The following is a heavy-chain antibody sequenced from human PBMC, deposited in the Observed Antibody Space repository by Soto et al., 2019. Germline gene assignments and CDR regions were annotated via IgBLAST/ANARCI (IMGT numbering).Heavy chain of an antibody. CDR2: TNPNSGGT. V-gene: IGHV1-2*04. Sequence: QVQLVQSGAEVKKPGASLKVSCKTSGYTFTGYYMHWLRQAPGQGLEWMGWTNPNSGGTNYAQKFQGWVTMTRATSISTDYKDLRRLGADDTAVYFCARVGHLRGWYGAYHDDDMDDWGKGT. CDR1: GYTFTGYY. J-gene: IGHJ6*04. CDR3: ARVGHLRGWYGAYHDDDMDD. D-gene: IGHD6-19*01.